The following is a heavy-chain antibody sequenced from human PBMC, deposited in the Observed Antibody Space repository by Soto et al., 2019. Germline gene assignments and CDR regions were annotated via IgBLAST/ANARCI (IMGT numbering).Heavy chain of an antibody. CDR3: AHRVTAYRARWSWAYYDS. Sequence: QITLKESGPSLVKPTETLTLTCTFTGFSLSTNGVGVGWIRQPPGKALAWLALIYWYNDKYYSPCLRTRLSITKDTSKSQVVLTLANVDPVDTATYYCAHRVTAYRARWSWAYYDSWGQGTLVTVSS. CDR1: GFSLSTNGVG. V-gene: IGHV2-5*01. D-gene: IGHD1-26*01. CDR2: IYWYNDK. J-gene: IGHJ4*02.